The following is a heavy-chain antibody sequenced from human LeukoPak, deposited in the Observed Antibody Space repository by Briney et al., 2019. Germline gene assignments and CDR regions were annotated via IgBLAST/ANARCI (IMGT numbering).Heavy chain of an antibody. V-gene: IGHV3-30*02. CDR1: RFTFSKYG. Sequence: PGGSLRLSCAASRFTFSKYGMHWVRQAPGKGLEWVTFIQYDGSNKYYADSVKGRFTISRDNSKNTLYLQMNSLRAEDTAVYYCAKPPMVRAYWGQGTLVTVSS. D-gene: IGHD3-10*01. CDR3: AKPPMVRAY. CDR2: IQYDGSNK. J-gene: IGHJ4*02.